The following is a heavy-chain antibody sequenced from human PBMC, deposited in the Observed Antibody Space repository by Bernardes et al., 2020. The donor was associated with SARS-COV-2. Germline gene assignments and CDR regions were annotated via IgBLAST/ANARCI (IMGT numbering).Heavy chain of an antibody. V-gene: IGHV1-18*01. CDR2: ISAYNGKT. CDR3: ARKTAGDFDY. Sequence: ASVKVSCKASGYRFTSYGITWVRQAPGQGLEWVGWISAYNGKTNYAQKLQGRVTMTTDTSTNTAYMELRSLTSDDTAVYYCARKTAGDFDYWGQGTLVTISS. D-gene: IGHD4-17*01. CDR1: GYRFTSYG. J-gene: IGHJ4*02.